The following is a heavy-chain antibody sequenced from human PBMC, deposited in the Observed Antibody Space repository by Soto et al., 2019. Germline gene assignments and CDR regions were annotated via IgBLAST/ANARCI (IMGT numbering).Heavy chain of an antibody. J-gene: IGHJ6*02. D-gene: IGHD7-27*01. CDR2: IYYSGST. Sequence: QVQLQESGPGLVKPSQTLSLTCTVSGGSISSGGYYWSWIRQHPGKGLEWIGYIYYSGSTYYNPSRKSRVTISVDTSKNQFSLKLSSVTAADTAVYYCAGPNHLTPYGMDVWGQGTTVTVSS. CDR3: AGPNHLTPYGMDV. CDR1: GGSISSGGYY. V-gene: IGHV4-31*03.